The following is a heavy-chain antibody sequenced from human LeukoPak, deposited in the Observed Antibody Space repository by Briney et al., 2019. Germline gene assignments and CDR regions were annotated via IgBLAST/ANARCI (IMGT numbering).Heavy chain of an antibody. CDR3: AREGIYGDYRH. CDR2: FYTSGST. D-gene: IGHD4-17*01. CDR1: GGSISSGTYY. J-gene: IGHJ4*02. V-gene: IGHV4-61*02. Sequence: SETLSLTCTVSGGSISSGTYYWSWIRQPAGKGLEWIGRFYTSGSTNYNPSLKSRVTISVDTSKNQFSLKLSSVTAADTAVYYCAREGIYGDYRHWGQGTLVTVSS.